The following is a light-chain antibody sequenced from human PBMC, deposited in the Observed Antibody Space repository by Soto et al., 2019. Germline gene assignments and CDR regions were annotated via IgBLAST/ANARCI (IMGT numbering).Light chain of an antibody. CDR1: QSVSSSY. CDR2: GAS. Sequence: EIVLKQSPGTLYLYTVITATLSFRSSQSVSSSYLAWYQQKPGPAPRLLIYGASSRATAIPDRFSGSGSGTEFTLTISSLQPDDFATYYCQQYYNYTEFGQVTIVDIK. J-gene: IGKJ1*01. V-gene: IGKV3-20*01. CDR3: QQYYNYTE.